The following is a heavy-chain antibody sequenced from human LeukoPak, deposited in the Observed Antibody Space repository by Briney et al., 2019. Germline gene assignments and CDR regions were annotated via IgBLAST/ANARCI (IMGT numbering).Heavy chain of an antibody. J-gene: IGHJ6*02. Sequence: ASVKVSRKASGYTFTGYYMHRVRPAPGQGLEWMGWISAYNGNTNNAQKLQGRVTLTPDTSTSTHCMELRTPRSAGTPLSYCAKDFGSCSSTSCRYYYYGMDVWGQGTTVTVSS. V-gene: IGHV1-18*04. CDR2: ISAYNGNT. CDR1: GYTFTGYY. D-gene: IGHD2-2*03. CDR3: AKDFGSCSSTSCRYYYYGMDV.